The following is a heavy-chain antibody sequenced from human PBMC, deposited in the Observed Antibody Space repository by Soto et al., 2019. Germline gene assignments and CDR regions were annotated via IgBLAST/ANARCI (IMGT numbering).Heavy chain of an antibody. V-gene: IGHV3-33*01. CDR1: GFTFSSYG. Sequence: QVQLVESGGGVVQPGRSPRLSCAASGFTFSSYGMHWVRQAPGKGLEWVAVIWYDGSNKYYADSVKGRFTISRDNSKNTLYLQMNSLRAEDTAVYYCARDWIGELLYSFDPWGQGTLVTVSS. CDR2: IWYDGSNK. CDR3: ARDWIGELLYSFDP. D-gene: IGHD3-10*01. J-gene: IGHJ5*02.